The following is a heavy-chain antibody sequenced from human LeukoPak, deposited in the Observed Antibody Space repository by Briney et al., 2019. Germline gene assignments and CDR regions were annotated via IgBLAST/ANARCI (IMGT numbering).Heavy chain of an antibody. CDR1: GGSFSGYY. V-gene: IGHV4-34*01. D-gene: IGHD3-3*01. Sequence: SETLSLTCAVHGGSFSGYYWSWIRQPPGKGLEWTGEINHSGSTNYNPSLKSRVTISVDTSKNQFSLKLSSVTAADTAVYYCARGRFFDFWSGYSRTYYYYYMDVWGKGTTVTVSS. CDR3: ARGRFFDFWSGYSRTYYYYYMDV. J-gene: IGHJ6*03. CDR2: INHSGST.